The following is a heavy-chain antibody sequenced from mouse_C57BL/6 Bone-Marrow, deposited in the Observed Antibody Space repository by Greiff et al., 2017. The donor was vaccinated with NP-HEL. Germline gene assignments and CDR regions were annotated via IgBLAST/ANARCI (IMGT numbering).Heavy chain of an antibody. Sequence: VQLQQPGAELVKPGASVKLSCKASGYTFTSYWMQWVKQRPGQGLEWIGEIDPSDSYSNYNQKFKGKATLTVDTSSSTAYMQLSSLTSEDSAVYYCARFYDGYSFDDWGQGTTLTVAS. CDR3: ARFYDGYSFDD. D-gene: IGHD2-3*01. CDR2: IDPSDSYS. CDR1: GYTFTSYW. J-gene: IGHJ2*01. V-gene: IGHV1-50*01.